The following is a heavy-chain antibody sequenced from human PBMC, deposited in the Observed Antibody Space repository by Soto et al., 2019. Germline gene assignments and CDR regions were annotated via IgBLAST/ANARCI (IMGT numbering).Heavy chain of an antibody. CDR1: GFLFNNYG. J-gene: IGHJ1*01. V-gene: IGHV3-30*18. D-gene: IGHD6-13*01. CDR2: ISSDGSET. Sequence: GGSLRLSCAASGFLFNNYGMHWVRQAPGKGLEWVAVISSDGSETYYGDSAKGRFTISRDNSKKILFLETPSVTFEDTGVCYCVKDRLAAIYRFDTWGQGTLVTVSS. CDR3: VKDRLAAIYRFDT.